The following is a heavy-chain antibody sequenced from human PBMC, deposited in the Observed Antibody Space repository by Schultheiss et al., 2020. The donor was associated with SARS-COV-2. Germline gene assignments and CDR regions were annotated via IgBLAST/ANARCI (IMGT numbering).Heavy chain of an antibody. CDR3: ARGSYYDILTGYYLFDY. J-gene: IGHJ4*02. CDR1: GGSISSGGYY. Sequence: SQTLSLTCTVSGGSISSGGYYWSWIRQPPGKGLEWIGEINHSGSTNYNPSLKSRVTISVDTSKNQFSLKLSSVTAADTAVYYCARGSYYDILTGYYLFDYWGQGTLVTVSS. D-gene: IGHD3-9*01. V-gene: IGHV4-39*01. CDR2: INHSGST.